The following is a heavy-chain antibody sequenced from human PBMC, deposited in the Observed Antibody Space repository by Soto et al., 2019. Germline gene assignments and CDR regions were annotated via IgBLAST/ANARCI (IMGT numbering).Heavy chain of an antibody. V-gene: IGHV1-2*04. D-gene: IGHD2-8*01. CDR2: INPKSGGT. CDR1: GYSFTDHH. Sequence: SVKVSCKASGYSFTDHHIHWVRQAPGQGLEWLGRINPKSGGTSTAQKFQGWVTMTTDTSISTASMELTRLTSDDTAIYYCARGDSTGCSIGVCYFFYNHDMDVWGQGTTVTVSS. J-gene: IGHJ6*02. CDR3: ARGDSTGCSIGVCYFFYNHDMDV.